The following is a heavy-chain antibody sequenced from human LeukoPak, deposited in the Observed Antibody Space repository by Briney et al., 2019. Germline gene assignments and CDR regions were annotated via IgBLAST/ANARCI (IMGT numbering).Heavy chain of an antibody. J-gene: IGHJ4*02. Sequence: SETLSLTCAVYGGSFSGYYWSWIRQPPGKGLEWIGEINHSGSTNYNPSLKSRVTISVDTSKNQFSLKLSSVTAADTAVYYCARAYYYDRTTFDYWGQGTLVTVSS. CDR1: GGSFSGYY. CDR2: INHSGST. D-gene: IGHD3-22*01. CDR3: ARAYYYDRTTFDY. V-gene: IGHV4-34*01.